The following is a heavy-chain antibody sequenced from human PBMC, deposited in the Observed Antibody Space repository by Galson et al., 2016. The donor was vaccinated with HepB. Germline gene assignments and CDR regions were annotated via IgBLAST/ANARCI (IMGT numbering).Heavy chain of an antibody. J-gene: IGHJ4*01. D-gene: IGHD4-11*01. CDR2: ISWNSGSI. CDR1: GFTFDEFA. Sequence: SLRLSCAASGFTFDEFAMHWVRQAPGKGLEWVSGISWNSGSIGYADSVKGRFTISRDNDKNSLYLQMNSLRGEDTALYYCAKESPYSNVRQYYLENWG. CDR3: AKESPYSNVRQYYLEN. V-gene: IGHV3-9*01.